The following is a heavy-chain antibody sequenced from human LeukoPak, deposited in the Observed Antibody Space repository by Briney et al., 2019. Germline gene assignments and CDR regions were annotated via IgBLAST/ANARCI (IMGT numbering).Heavy chain of an antibody. D-gene: IGHD6-19*01. J-gene: IGHJ4*02. CDR1: GYTFTGYY. CDR3: ARAKQWLVPWYFDY. Sequence: ASVKVSCKASGYTFTGYYMHWVRRAPGQGLEWMGWINPNSGGTNYAQKFQGRVTMTRDTSISTAYMELSRLRSDDTAVYYCARAKQWLVPWYFDYWGQGTLVTVSS. V-gene: IGHV1-2*02. CDR2: INPNSGGT.